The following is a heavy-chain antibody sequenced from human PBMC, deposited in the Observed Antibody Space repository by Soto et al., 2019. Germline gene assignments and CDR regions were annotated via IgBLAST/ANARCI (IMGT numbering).Heavy chain of an antibody. CDR2: ISHDGSKR. Sequence: QVQLVESGGGVVQSGRSLRLSCTASGFTFSNYAMHWVRQAPGKGLEWVTVISHDGSKRYYADSGKGRFTTSRDNSKNTLYLQMNSLRAEDTAVYYWASPDIPGHSAFDLWGQGTLVTVS. V-gene: IGHV3-30-3*01. CDR3: ASPDIPGHSAFDL. J-gene: IGHJ3*01. CDR1: GFTFSNYA. D-gene: IGHD2-2*02.